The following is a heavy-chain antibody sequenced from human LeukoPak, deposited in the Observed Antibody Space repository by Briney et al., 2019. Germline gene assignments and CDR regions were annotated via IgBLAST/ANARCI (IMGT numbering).Heavy chain of an antibody. CDR2: FDPEDGET. J-gene: IGHJ4*02. CDR1: GYTLTELS. D-gene: IGHD6-13*01. CDR3: ATIGAAADPFDY. Sequence: GASVKVSCKVSGYTLTELSMHWVRQAPGKGLEWMGGFDPEDGETIYAQKFQGRVTMTEDTSTDTAYMELSSLRSEDTAVYYCATIGAAADPFDYWGQGTLVTVSS. V-gene: IGHV1-24*01.